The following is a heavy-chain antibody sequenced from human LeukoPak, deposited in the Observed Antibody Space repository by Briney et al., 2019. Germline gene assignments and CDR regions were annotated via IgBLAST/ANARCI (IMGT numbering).Heavy chain of an antibody. CDR1: GGSISRYL. Sequence: PSETLSLTRTVSGGSISRYLWSCIRQPARKGLGWIGRIYTSGSTNYNPSLKSRVTMSVDTSKNQFSLKLSSVTAADTAVYYCARALSGWLAGDYWGQGTLVTVSS. J-gene: IGHJ4*02. CDR3: ARALSGWLAGDY. D-gene: IGHD6-19*01. V-gene: IGHV4-4*07. CDR2: IYTSGST.